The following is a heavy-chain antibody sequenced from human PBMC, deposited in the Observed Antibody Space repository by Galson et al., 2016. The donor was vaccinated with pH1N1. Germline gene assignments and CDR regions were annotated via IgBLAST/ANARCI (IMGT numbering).Heavy chain of an antibody. V-gene: IGHV1-2*06. CDR3: ARDVAPPGHYAMDV. J-gene: IGHJ6*02. CDR2: INPYSGDT. Sequence: SVKVSCKASGYTFTFTGYFIHWVRQAPGQGLEFEWMGRINPYSGDTDFAQNFQGRVTMTRDTSIGTAYMEVSRLTSDDTAIYYCARDVAPPGHYAMDVWGQGTTVTVS. CDR1: GYTFTFTGYF.